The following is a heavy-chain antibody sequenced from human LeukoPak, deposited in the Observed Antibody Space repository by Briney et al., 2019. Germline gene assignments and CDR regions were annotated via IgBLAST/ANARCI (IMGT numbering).Heavy chain of an antibody. CDR1: GFTFSSYS. V-gene: IGHV3-21*01. CDR2: ISSSSSYI. J-gene: IGHJ4*02. CDR3: ARESYCSSTSCYNGIDY. Sequence: MSGGSLRLSCAASGFTFSSYSMNWVRQAPGKGLEWVSSISSSSSYIYYADSVKGRFTISRDNAKNSLYLQTNSLRAEDTAVYYCARESYCSSTSCYNGIDYWGQGTLVTVSS. D-gene: IGHD2-2*02.